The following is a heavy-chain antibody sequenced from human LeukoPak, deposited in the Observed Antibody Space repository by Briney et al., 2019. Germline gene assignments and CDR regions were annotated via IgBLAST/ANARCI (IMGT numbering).Heavy chain of an antibody. D-gene: IGHD5-24*01. V-gene: IGHV3-9*01. J-gene: IGHJ4*02. CDR3: AKEGDGYNEGAFDY. CDR2: ISWNSGSI. Sequence: PGGSLRLSCAASGFTFDDYAMHWVRQAPGKGLEWVSGISWNSGSIGYADSVKGRFTISRDNAKNSLYLQMNSLRAEDTALYYCAKEGDGYNEGAFDYWGQGTLVTVSS. CDR1: GFTFDDYA.